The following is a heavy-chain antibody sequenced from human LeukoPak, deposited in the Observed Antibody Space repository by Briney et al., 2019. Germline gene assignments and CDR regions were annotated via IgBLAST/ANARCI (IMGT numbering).Heavy chain of an antibody. CDR3: ASRRDGYTTDY. V-gene: IGHV4-39*01. D-gene: IGHD5-24*01. J-gene: IGHJ4*02. Sequence: SETLSLTCTVSGVSISSSSYYWGWLRQPPGKGLEWIGSIYYSGSTYYNPSLKSRVTISVDTSKNQFSLKLSSVTAADTAVYYCASRRDGYTTDYWGQGTLVTVSS. CDR1: GVSISSSSYY. CDR2: IYYSGST.